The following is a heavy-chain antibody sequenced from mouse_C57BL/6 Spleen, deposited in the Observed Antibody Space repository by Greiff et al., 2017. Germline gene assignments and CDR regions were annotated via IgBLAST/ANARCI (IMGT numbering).Heavy chain of an antibody. J-gene: IGHJ3*01. CDR2: ISSGGSYT. CDR3: ARWYSNYWFAY. D-gene: IGHD2-5*01. CDR1: GFTFSSYG. Sequence: EVKVVESGGDLVKPGGSLKLSCAASGFTFSSYGMSWVRQTPDKRLEWVATISSGGSYTYYPDSVKGRFTISRDSAKNTLYLQMSSLKSEDTAMYYCARWYSNYWFAYWGQGTLVTVSA. V-gene: IGHV5-6*01.